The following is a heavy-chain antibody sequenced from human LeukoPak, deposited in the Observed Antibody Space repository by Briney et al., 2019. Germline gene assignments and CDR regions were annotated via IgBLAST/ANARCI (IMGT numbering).Heavy chain of an antibody. D-gene: IGHD6-19*01. V-gene: IGHV4-59*12. CDR3: ARGPQQWLRRSGYYFDY. CDR1: GDSISGYC. Sequence: SETLSLTCTVSGDSISGYCWSWIRQPPGKGLEWIGNIYHSGSTNYSPSLKSRVTISVDTSKNQFSLKLSSVTAADTAVYYCARGPQQWLRRSGYYFDYWGQGTLVTVSS. CDR2: IYHSGST. J-gene: IGHJ4*02.